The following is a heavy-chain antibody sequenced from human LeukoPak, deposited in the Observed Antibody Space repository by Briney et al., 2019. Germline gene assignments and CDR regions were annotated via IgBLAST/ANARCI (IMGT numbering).Heavy chain of an antibody. CDR2: ISSSGSTI. CDR1: GGSFSGYY. Sequence: LSLTCAVYGGSFSGYYWSWIRQAPGKGLEWVSYISSSGSTIYYADSVKGRFTISRDNAKNSLYLQMNSLRAEDTAVYYCARAAYYYGSGSYQYAFDIWGQGTMVTVSS. CDR3: ARAAYYYGSGSYQYAFDI. V-gene: IGHV3-11*04. J-gene: IGHJ3*02. D-gene: IGHD3-10*01.